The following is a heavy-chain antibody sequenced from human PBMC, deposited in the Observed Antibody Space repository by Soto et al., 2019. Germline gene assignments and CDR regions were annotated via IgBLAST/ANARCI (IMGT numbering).Heavy chain of an antibody. D-gene: IGHD6-13*01. V-gene: IGHV3-21*01. Sequence: GGSLRLSCAASGFTFRSFTMNWVRQAPGKGLEWVSTISSNSAYIYYTDALRGRFTISRDNAKNSLHLQMNSLRAEDTAVYYCTRGASRDSSARGWFDPWGPGTLVTVSS. CDR1: GFTFRSFT. J-gene: IGHJ5*02. CDR3: TRGASRDSSARGWFDP. CDR2: ISSNSAYI.